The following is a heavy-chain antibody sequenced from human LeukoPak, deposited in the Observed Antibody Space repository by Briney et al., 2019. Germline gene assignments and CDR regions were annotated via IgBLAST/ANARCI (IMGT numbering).Heavy chain of an antibody. V-gene: IGHV3-23*01. CDR3: AKDLEDIVVVPAAPANYMDV. J-gene: IGHJ6*03. D-gene: IGHD2-2*01. Sequence: GGSLRLSCAASGFTFSSYAMSWVRQAQGKGLEWVSAISGSGGSTYYADSVKGRFTISRDNSKNTLYLQMNSLRAEDTAVYYCAKDLEDIVVVPAAPANYMDVWGKGTTVTVSS. CDR2: ISGSGGST. CDR1: GFTFSSYA.